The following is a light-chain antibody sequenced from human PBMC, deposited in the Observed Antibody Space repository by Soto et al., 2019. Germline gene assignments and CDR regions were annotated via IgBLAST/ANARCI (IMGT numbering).Light chain of an antibody. CDR1: QSVSNN. CDR3: QHYNEWPLT. Sequence: EIVLTQSPGTLSLSPGERATLSCRASQSVSNNYVAWYQQKPGQAPRLLIYGASTRATGIPGRFSGSGSGTEFTLTIYSLQSEDFALYYCQHYNEWPLTCGGGTKVDIK. CDR2: GAS. J-gene: IGKJ4*01. V-gene: IGKV3-15*01.